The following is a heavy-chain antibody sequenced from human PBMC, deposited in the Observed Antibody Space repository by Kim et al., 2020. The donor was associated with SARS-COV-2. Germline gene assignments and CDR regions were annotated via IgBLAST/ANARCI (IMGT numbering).Heavy chain of an antibody. CDR1: GGSISNYY. J-gene: IGHJ4*01. Sequence: SETLSLTCTVSGGSISNYYWSWIRQPPGKGLEWIGYIYYSGSTNYNPSLKSRVTMSVDTSKNQLSLKLSSVTAADTAVYYCARSLYDSSGYYYVPFDSWG. V-gene: IGHV4-59*13. CDR3: ARSLYDSSGYYYVPFDS. D-gene: IGHD3-22*01. CDR2: IYYSGST.